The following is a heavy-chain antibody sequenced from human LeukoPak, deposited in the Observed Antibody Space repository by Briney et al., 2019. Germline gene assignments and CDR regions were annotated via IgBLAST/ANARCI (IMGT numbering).Heavy chain of an antibody. J-gene: IGHJ4*02. Sequence: GSLRLSCAASGFTFTTHSMNWVRQAPGKGLEWVSYISSSSSTIYYADSVKGRFTISRDNAKNSLYLQMNRLRDEDTAVYYCARDLVRSGPYCSSTSCYGLGGDYWGQGTLVTVSS. CDR1: GFTFTTHS. D-gene: IGHD2-2*01. CDR2: ISSSSSTI. V-gene: IGHV3-48*02. CDR3: ARDLVRSGPYCSSTSCYGLGGDY.